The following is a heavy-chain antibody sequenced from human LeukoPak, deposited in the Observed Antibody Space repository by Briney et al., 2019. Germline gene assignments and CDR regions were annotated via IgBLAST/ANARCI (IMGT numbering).Heavy chain of an antibody. CDR3: ARGAVAAAKRAINYYYYYMDV. CDR1: GFTVSSNY. Sequence: PGGSLRLSCAASGFTVSSNYMSWVRQAPGKGLEWVSIIYSGGSTYYADSVRGRFTISRDNSKNTLYLQMNSLRAEDTAVYYCARGAVAAAKRAINYYYYYMDVWGKGTTVTISS. J-gene: IGHJ6*03. D-gene: IGHD6-13*01. V-gene: IGHV3-53*01. CDR2: IYSGGST.